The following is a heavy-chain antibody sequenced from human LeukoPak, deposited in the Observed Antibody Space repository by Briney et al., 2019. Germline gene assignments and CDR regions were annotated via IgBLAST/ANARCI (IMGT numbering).Heavy chain of an antibody. CDR2: IRYDGSNQ. V-gene: IGHV3-30*02. Sequence: GGSLRLSCAASGFTFSSYGMHWVRQAPGKGLGWVAFIRYDGSNQYYADSVKGRFTISRDNSKNTMYLQMNSLGPEDTAVYYCAPRNRGYWGQGTLVTVSS. CDR1: GFTFSSYG. CDR3: APRNRGY. D-gene: IGHD1-14*01. J-gene: IGHJ4*02.